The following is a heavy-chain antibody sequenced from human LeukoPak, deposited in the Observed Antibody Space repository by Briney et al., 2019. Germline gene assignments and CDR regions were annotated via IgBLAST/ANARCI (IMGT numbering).Heavy chain of an antibody. CDR1: GYTFTSYA. Sequence: ASVKVSCKASGYTFTSYAMNWVRQAPGQGLEWMGWINTKTGNPTYAQGFTGRFVFSLDTSVSTAYLEISSLKAEDTAVYYCARVRYFDTSGYYYYFDYWGQGTLVTASS. V-gene: IGHV7-4-1*02. J-gene: IGHJ4*02. CDR2: INTKTGNP. CDR3: ARVRYFDTSGYYYYFDY. D-gene: IGHD3-22*01.